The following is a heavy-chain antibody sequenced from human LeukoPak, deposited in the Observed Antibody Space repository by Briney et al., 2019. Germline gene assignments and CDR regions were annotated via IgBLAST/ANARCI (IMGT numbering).Heavy chain of an antibody. CDR3: ARDLSGPLDY. Sequence: GGSLRLSCAASGFIFSSYSMNWVRQAPGKGLEWVSYISSSSSTIDYADSVKGRFTISRDNSKNTLYLQMNSLRAEDTAVYYCARDLSGPLDYWGQGTLVTVSS. CDR2: ISSSSSTI. J-gene: IGHJ4*02. D-gene: IGHD5-12*01. V-gene: IGHV3-48*01. CDR1: GFIFSSYS.